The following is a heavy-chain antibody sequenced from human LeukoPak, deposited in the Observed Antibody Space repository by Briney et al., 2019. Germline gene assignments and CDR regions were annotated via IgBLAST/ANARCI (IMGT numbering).Heavy chain of an antibody. CDR2: IYSGGST. V-gene: IGHV3-53*01. CDR3: ARAYDSSGNDAFDI. D-gene: IGHD3-22*01. J-gene: IGHJ3*02. Sequence: ETLSLTCTVSGDSISSYYWSWVRQAPGKGLEWVSVIYSGGSTYYADSVKGRFTISRDNSKNTLHLQMNSLRAEDTAVYYCARAYDSSGNDAFDIWGQGTMVTVSS. CDR1: GDSISSYY.